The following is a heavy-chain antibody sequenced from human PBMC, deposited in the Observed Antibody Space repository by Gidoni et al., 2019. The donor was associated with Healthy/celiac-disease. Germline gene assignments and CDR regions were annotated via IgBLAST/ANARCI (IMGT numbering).Heavy chain of an antibody. CDR3: ARGGSYLEAFDI. J-gene: IGHJ3*02. V-gene: IGHV4-39*01. Sequence: QLQLQESGPGLVKPSETLSLTCTVSGGSISSSSYYWGWIRQPPGKGLEWIGSIYYSGSTYYNPSLKSRVTISVDTSKNQFSLKLSSVTAADTAVYYCARGGSYLEAFDIWGQGTMVTVSS. D-gene: IGHD1-26*01. CDR2: IYYSGST. CDR1: GGSISSSSYY.